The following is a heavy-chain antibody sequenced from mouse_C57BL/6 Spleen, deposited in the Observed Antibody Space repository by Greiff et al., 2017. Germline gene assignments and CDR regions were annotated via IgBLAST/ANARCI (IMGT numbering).Heavy chain of an antibody. CDR2: IDPSDSET. D-gene: IGHD2-2*01. Sequence: QVQLKESGAELVRPGSSVKLSCKASGYTFTSYWMHWVQQRPIQGLEWIGNIDPSDSETHYNQNFKDTSTLTVDKSSSTAYMHLSSLTSEDSAVYYCARGGEIYYGYDGYWGQGTTLTVSS. V-gene: IGHV1-52*01. J-gene: IGHJ2*01. CDR3: ARGGEIYYGYDGY. CDR1: GYTFTSYW.